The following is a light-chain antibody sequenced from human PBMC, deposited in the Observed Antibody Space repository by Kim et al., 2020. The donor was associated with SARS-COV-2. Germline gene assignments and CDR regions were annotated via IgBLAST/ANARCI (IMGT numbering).Light chain of an antibody. V-gene: IGLV2-23*01. CDR2: EGS. CDR1: SSDIGSYSL. J-gene: IGLJ2*01. Sequence: QSALTQPASVSGSPGQSITISCTGTSSDIGSYSLVSWYQQYQGEAPKLIIYEGSKRPSGVSPRFSGSKSGNTASLAISNLQAEDEADYYCCSHAGGGTMLFGGGTQLTVL. CDR3: CSHAGGGTML.